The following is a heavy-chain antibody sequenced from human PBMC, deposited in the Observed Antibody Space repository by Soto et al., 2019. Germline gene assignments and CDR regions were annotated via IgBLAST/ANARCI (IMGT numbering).Heavy chain of an antibody. J-gene: IGHJ3*02. Sequence: VRQAPGQGLEWMGGIIPIFGTANYAQKFQGRVTITADKSTSTAYMELSSLRSEDTAVYYCARDYYGSGSYYNTPVAFDIWGQGTMVTVSS. CDR3: ARDYYGSGSYYNTPVAFDI. V-gene: IGHV1-69*06. CDR2: IIPIFGTA. D-gene: IGHD3-10*01.